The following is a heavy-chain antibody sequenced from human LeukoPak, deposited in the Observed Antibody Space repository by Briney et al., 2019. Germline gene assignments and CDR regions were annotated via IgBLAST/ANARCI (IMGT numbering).Heavy chain of an antibody. V-gene: IGHV3-7*01. J-gene: IGHJ4*02. CDR3: ARMWWGSSWYFDY. Sequence: GGSLRLSCAASGFTFSSYWMSWVRQAPGKGLEWVANIKQDGSEKYYVDSVKGRFTISRDNAKNSLYLQMNSLRAEDTAVYYCARMWWGSSWYFDYWGQGTLVTVSS. CDR2: IKQDGSEK. D-gene: IGHD6-13*01. CDR1: GFTFSSYW.